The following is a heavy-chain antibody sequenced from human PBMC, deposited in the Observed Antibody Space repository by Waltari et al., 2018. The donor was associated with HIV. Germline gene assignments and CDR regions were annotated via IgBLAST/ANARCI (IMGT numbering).Heavy chain of an antibody. D-gene: IGHD3-22*01. V-gene: IGHV3-15*01. CDR1: GFTFSNAW. Sequence: EVQLVESGGGLVKPGGSLRLSCAASGFTFSNAWMSWVRQAPGKGLEWVGRIKSKTDGGTTDDAAPVKGRFTISRDDSKNTLYLQMNSLKTEDTAVYYCTTALGDSSGYYYVPGDYFDYWGQGTLVTVSS. J-gene: IGHJ4*02. CDR2: IKSKTDGGTT. CDR3: TTALGDSSGYYYVPGDYFDY.